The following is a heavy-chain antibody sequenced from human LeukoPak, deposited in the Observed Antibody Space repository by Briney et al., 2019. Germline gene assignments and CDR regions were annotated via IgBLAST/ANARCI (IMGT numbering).Heavy chain of an antibody. CDR3: ARGPQVYGDYGPDFDY. CDR1: GGSISSSSYY. Sequence: SETLSLTCTVSGGSISSSSYYWGWSRQPPGKGLEWIGSIYYSGSTYYNPSLKSRVTISVDTSKNQFSLKLSSVTAADTAVYYCARGPQVYGDYGPDFDYWGQGTLVTVSS. V-gene: IGHV4-39*07. D-gene: IGHD4-17*01. J-gene: IGHJ4*02. CDR2: IYYSGST.